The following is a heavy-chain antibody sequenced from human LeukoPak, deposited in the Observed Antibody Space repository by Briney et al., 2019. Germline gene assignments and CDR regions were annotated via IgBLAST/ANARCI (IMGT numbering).Heavy chain of an antibody. CDR3: ARHGDYYYDSSGYYPNWFDP. J-gene: IGHJ5*02. CDR1: GYIFTSYW. Sequence: GESLKISCRASGYIFTSYWIGRVRQLPGKKLEWLGIIYHGDSDTRYSPSFQGQVTISADKSISTAYLQWSSLKASDTDMYYCARHGDYYYDSSGYYPNWFDPWGQGTLVTVSS. D-gene: IGHD3-22*01. V-gene: IGHV5-51*01. CDR2: IYHGDSDT.